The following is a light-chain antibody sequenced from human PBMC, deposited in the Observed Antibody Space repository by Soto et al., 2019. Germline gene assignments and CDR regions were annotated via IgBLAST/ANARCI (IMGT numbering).Light chain of an antibody. V-gene: IGKV3D-15*01. CDR2: DTY. CDR3: QPYQNSPRT. CDR1: QSVSST. Sequence: MTQSPSSLYASVGDTVTLMCRASQSVSSTLALYQQKRGQAPRLLIYDTYKRATGIPDRFSGSGSGTDFTITISRLEPEDFAVYYCQPYQNSPRTFGQGTKVDIK. J-gene: IGKJ1*01.